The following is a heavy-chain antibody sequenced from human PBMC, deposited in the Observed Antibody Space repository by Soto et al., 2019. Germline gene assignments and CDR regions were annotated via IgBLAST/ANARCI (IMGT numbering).Heavy chain of an antibody. D-gene: IGHD3-22*01. CDR2: INHSRST. J-gene: IGHJ4*02. CDR1: GGSFSGYY. CDR3: ARGWGHYDSSGYYIDY. V-gene: IGHV4-34*01. Sequence: KTSETLSLTCAVYGGSFSGYYWSWIRQPPGKGLEWIGEINHSRSTNYNPSLKSRVTISVDTSKNQFSLKLSSVTAADTAVYYCARGWGHYDSSGYYIDYWGQGTLATVSS.